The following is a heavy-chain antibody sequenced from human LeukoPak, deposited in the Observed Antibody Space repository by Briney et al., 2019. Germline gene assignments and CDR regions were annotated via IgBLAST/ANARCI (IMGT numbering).Heavy chain of an antibody. CDR1: GFTFSSYS. D-gene: IGHD3-9*01. CDR2: IKQDGSEK. Sequence: GGSLRLSCAASGFTFSSYSMNWVRQAPGKGLEWVANIKQDGSEKYYVDSVKGRFTISRDNAKNSLYLQMNSLRAEDTAVYYCARDRLRYFDWLPGDAFDIWGQGTMVTVSS. V-gene: IGHV3-7*01. CDR3: ARDRLRYFDWLPGDAFDI. J-gene: IGHJ3*02.